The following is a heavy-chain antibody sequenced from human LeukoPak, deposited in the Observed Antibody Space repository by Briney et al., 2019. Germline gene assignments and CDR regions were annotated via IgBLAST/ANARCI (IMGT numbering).Heavy chain of an antibody. CDR2: IYPGDSDT. D-gene: IGHD6-13*01. CDR1: GYTFTDYW. V-gene: IGHV5-51*03. CDR3: ARYSNSEFDY. J-gene: IGHJ4*02. Sequence: KPGESLKISCKGSGYTFTDYWIGWVRPMPGKGLEWMGIIYPGDSDTRYSPSFQGQVTISADKSISTAYLQWSSLKASDSAMYYCARYSNSEFDYWGQGTLVTVSS.